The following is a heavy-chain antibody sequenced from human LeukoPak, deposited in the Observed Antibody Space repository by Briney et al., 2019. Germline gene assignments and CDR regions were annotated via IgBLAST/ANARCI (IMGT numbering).Heavy chain of an antibody. V-gene: IGHV4-38-2*01. Sequence: SETLSLTCAVSGYSISSGYYWGWIRQPPGKGLEGIGSIYHSGSTYYNPSLKSRVTISVDTSKNQFSLKLSSVTAADTAVYYCAREVYCGGDCYSHYFDYWGQGTLVTVSS. CDR1: GYSISSGYY. D-gene: IGHD2-21*01. J-gene: IGHJ4*02. CDR3: AREVYCGGDCYSHYFDY. CDR2: IYHSGST.